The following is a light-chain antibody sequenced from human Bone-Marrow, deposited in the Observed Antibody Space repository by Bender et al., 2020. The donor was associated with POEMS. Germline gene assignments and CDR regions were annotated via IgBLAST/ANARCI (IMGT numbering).Light chain of an antibody. J-gene: IGLJ2*01. CDR3: QVWDSSGDHSPI. CDR1: GIGSKT. V-gene: IGLV3-21*04. Sequence: SYVLTQPPSMSVAPGKTASITCGGNGIGSKTVHWYQQKPGQAPVLVIYSDHDRPSGIPDRFSGSNSGNTASLTITRVEAGDEADYFCQVWDSSGDHSPIFGGGTKLTVL. CDR2: SDH.